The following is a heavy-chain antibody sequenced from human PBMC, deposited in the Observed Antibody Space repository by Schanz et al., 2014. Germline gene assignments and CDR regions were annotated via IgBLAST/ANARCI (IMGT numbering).Heavy chain of an antibody. CDR1: GGTFSSYT. V-gene: IGHV1-69*04. J-gene: IGHJ3*02. CDR3: ARGGGPEDVFDI. CDR2: IIPVLAIA. Sequence: QVQLVQSGAEVKKPGASVKVSCKLSGGTFSSYTISWMRQAPGQGLEWMGRIIPVLAIADYAQKFQGRVTITADKSTSTAYMELSSLRSDDTAVYYCARGGGPEDVFDIWGQGTILTVSS. D-gene: IGHD5-12*01.